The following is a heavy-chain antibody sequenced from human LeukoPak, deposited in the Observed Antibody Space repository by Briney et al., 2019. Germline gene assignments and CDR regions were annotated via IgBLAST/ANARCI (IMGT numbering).Heavy chain of an antibody. CDR1: GYTFTGYY. V-gene: IGHV1-2*02. CDR2: INPNSCGT. Sequence: ASVKASCKASGYTFTGYYMHWVRQAPGQGLEWMGWINPNSCGTDYAQKFQGRVTMTRDTSISTAYMELSRLRSDDTAVYYCARDTREYITAMAPYYFDYWGQGTLVTVSS. D-gene: IGHD5-18*01. J-gene: IGHJ4*02. CDR3: ARDTREYITAMAPYYFDY.